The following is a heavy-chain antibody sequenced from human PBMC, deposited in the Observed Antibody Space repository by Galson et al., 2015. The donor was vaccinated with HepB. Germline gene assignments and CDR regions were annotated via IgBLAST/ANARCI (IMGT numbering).Heavy chain of an antibody. CDR1: GYSFTSYW. D-gene: IGHD5-18*01. CDR2: IYPGDSDT. V-gene: IGHV5-51*01. CDR3: ARSARIQLWPPQTLYYGMDV. J-gene: IGHJ6*02. Sequence: QSGAEVKKPGESLRISCKGSGYSFTSYWISWVRQMPGKGLEWMGIIYPGDSDTRYSPSFQGQVTISADKSISTAYLQWSSLKASDTAMYYCARSARIQLWPPQTLYYGMDVWGQGTTVTVSS.